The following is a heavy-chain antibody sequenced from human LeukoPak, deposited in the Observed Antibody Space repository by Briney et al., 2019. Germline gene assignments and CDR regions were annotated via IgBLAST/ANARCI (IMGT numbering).Heavy chain of an antibody. Sequence: GGSLRLSCAASGFTFSSYAMSWVRQAPGKGLEWVSAISGSGGSTYYADSVKGRFTISRDNAKNSLYLQMNSLRAEDTAVYYCARDRRGIAVAGTLLDYWGQGTLVTVSS. CDR2: ISGSGGST. J-gene: IGHJ4*02. CDR1: GFTFSSYA. V-gene: IGHV3-23*01. D-gene: IGHD6-19*01. CDR3: ARDRRGIAVAGTLLDY.